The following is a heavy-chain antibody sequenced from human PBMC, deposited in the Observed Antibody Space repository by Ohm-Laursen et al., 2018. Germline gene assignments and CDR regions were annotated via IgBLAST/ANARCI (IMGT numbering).Heavy chain of an antibody. D-gene: IGHD1-1*01. CDR2: MNPNSGNT. Sequence: GASMKVFCKASGSPFTSYDINWVRQAPGQGLEWVGWMNPNSGNTGYARKFRGRVSMTSDSSISTAYMELYSLTSEDTATYYCARAVRCQLLSDPWGQGTLVTVSS. CDR3: ARAVRCQLLSDP. V-gene: IGHV1-8*01. J-gene: IGHJ5*02. CDR1: GSPFTSYD.